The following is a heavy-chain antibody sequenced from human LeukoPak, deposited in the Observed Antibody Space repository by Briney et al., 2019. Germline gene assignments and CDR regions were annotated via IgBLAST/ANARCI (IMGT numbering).Heavy chain of an antibody. CDR3: ARDRAGSRDAFDI. Sequence: GGSLRLSCAASGFTFSDYYMSWIRQAPGKGLEWVSYISSSSSYTNYTDSVKGRFTISRDNAKNSLYLQMNSLRAEDTAVYYCARDRAGSRDAFDIWGQGTMVTVSS. CDR2: ISSSSSYT. V-gene: IGHV3-11*06. CDR1: GFTFSDYY. D-gene: IGHD6-19*01. J-gene: IGHJ3*02.